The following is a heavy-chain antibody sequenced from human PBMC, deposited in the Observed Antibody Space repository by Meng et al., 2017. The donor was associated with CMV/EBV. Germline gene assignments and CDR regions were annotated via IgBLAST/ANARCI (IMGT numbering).Heavy chain of an antibody. V-gene: IGHV3-53*01. CDR3: ARDQRQQLVRGARFYYYYGMDV. Sequence: GESLKISCAASGFTVSSNYMSWVRQAPGKGLEWVSVIYSGGSTYYADSVKGRFTISRDNSKNTLYLQMNSLRAEDTAVYYCARDQRQQLVRGARFYYYYGMDVWGQGTTVTVSS. J-gene: IGHJ6*02. CDR2: IYSGGST. CDR1: GFTVSSNY. D-gene: IGHD6-13*01.